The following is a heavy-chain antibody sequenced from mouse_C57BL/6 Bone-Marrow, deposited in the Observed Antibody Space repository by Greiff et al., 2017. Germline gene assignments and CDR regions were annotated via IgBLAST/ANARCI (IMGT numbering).Heavy chain of an antibody. J-gene: IGHJ2*01. D-gene: IGHD1-1*01. Sequence: QVQLQQPGAELVKPGASVKLSCKASGYTFTSYWMQWVKQRPGQGLEWIGEIDPSDSYTNYNQKFTGKATLTVDTSSSTAYMQLSSLTSEDSAVYYCAINHYGSRSWDYWGQGTTLTVSS. CDR1: GYTFTSYW. CDR2: IDPSDSYT. V-gene: IGHV1-50*01. CDR3: AINHYGSRSWDY.